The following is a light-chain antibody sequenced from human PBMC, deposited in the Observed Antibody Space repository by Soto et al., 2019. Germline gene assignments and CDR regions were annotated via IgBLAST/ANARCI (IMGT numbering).Light chain of an antibody. CDR2: GTS. CDR3: QQRSNWPRLT. V-gene: IGKV1-17*01. J-gene: IGKJ4*01. Sequence: IQMTQSPSSLSASVGDRVTITCRASQGIGNDLGWYQQKPGKAPQRLISGTSNLQSGVPSRFSGSGSGTEFTLTISSLEPEDFAVYYCQQRSNWPRLTFGGGTKVEIK. CDR1: QGIGND.